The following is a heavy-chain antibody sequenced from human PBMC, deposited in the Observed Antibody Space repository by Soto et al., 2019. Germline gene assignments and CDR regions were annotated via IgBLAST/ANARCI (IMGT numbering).Heavy chain of an antibody. CDR2: IKQDGSEK. D-gene: IGHD6-13*01. V-gene: IGHV3-7*03. Sequence: GPLRAPWAASGFTFSSYWMSWVRQAPGKGLEWVANIKQDGSEKYYVDSVKGRFTISRDNAKNSLYLQMNSLRAEDTAVYYCARGLPHYIAAAGKGYNWFDPWGQGTLVTVSS. CDR1: GFTFSSYW. J-gene: IGHJ5*02. CDR3: ARGLPHYIAAAGKGYNWFDP.